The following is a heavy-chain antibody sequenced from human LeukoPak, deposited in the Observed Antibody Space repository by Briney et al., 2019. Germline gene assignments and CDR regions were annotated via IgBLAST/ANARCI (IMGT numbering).Heavy chain of an antibody. D-gene: IGHD1-26*01. CDR1: GGSISSYY. J-gene: IGHJ4*02. CDR2: IYYSGST. CDR3: ARVTIVGATDFDY. Sequence: SETLSLTCTVSGGSISSYYWSWIRQPPGKGLEWIGYIYYSGSTNYNPSLKSRVTISVDTSKNQFSLKLSSVTAADTAVYYCARVTIVGATDFDYWGQGTLVTVSS. V-gene: IGHV4-59*01.